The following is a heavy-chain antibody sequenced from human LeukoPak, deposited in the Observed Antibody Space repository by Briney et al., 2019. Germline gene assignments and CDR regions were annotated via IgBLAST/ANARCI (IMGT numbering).Heavy chain of an antibody. V-gene: IGHV3-48*01. J-gene: IGHJ3*02. CDR1: GFTFSSYS. CDR3: ARNSFLEWLSPFDAFDI. D-gene: IGHD3-3*02. Sequence: GGSLRLSCAASGFTFSSYSMNWARQAPGKGLEWVSYISSSSSTIYYADSVKGRFTISRDNAKNSLYLQMNSLRAEDTAVYYCARNSFLEWLSPFDAFDIWGQGTMVTVSS. CDR2: ISSSSSTI.